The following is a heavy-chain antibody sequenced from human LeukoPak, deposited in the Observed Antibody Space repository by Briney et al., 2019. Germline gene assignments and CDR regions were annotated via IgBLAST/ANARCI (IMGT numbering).Heavy chain of an antibody. CDR3: AGRRPIAAAGTGRVWRY. D-gene: IGHD6-13*01. J-gene: IGHJ4*02. CDR2: INHSGST. CDR1: GGSFSGYY. V-gene: IGHV4-34*01. Sequence: PSETLSLTCAVYGGSFSGYYWSWIRQPPGKGLEWIGEINHSGSTNYNPSLKSRVTISVDTSKNQFSLKLSSVTAADTAVYYCAGRRPIAAAGTGRVWRYWGQGTLVTVSS.